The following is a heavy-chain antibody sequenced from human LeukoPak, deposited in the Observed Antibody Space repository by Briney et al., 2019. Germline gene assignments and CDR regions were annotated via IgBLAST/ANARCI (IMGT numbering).Heavy chain of an antibody. J-gene: IGHJ4*02. Sequence: KPSETLSLTCAVYGGSFSGYYWSWIRQPPGKGLEWIGEINHSGSTNYNPSLMSRVTISVDTSKNQFSLKLSSVTAADTAVYYCARGEWFGDYWGQGTLVTVSS. CDR3: ARGEWFGDY. D-gene: IGHD3-10*01. CDR1: GGSFSGYY. V-gene: IGHV4-34*01. CDR2: INHSGST.